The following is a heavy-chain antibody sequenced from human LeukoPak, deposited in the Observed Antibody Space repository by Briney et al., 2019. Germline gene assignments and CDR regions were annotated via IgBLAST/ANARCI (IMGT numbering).Heavy chain of an antibody. D-gene: IGHD6-19*01. CDR2: IDPSDSYT. J-gene: IGHJ5*02. CDR3: ASYSSGNNWFDP. V-gene: IGHV5-10-1*01. CDR1: GYSFTSHW. Sequence: GESLKISCKGSGYSFTSHWISWVRQMPGKGLEWMGRIDPSDSYTNYSPSFQGHVTISADKSISTAYLQWSSLKASDTAMYYCASYSSGNNWFDPWGQGTLVTVSS.